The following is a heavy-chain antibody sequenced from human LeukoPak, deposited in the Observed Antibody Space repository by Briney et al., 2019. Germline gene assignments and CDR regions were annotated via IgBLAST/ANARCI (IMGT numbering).Heavy chain of an antibody. J-gene: IGHJ6*03. D-gene: IGHD1-26*01. CDR3: ARTRVGATTLYYYMDL. CDR2: ISDSGSNI. V-gene: IGHV3-21*01. CDR1: GFTFSSYT. Sequence: GGSLRLSCAASGFTFSSYTMNWVRQAPGKGLEWVSSISDSGSNIYYADSVKGRFTISRDNAKNSSYLQMNSLRAEDTAVYYCARTRVGATTLYYYMDLWGKGTTVTVSS.